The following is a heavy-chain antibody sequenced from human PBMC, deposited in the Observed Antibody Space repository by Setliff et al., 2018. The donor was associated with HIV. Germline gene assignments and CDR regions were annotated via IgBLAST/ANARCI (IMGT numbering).Heavy chain of an antibody. CDR1: GGSITNHY. CDR3: ARGMVVAAGWYFDL. CDR2: IYTSGST. V-gene: IGHV4-4*09. J-gene: IGHJ2*01. Sequence: SETLSLTCTVSGGSITNHYWSWIRQPPGKGLEWIGYIYTSGSTNYNPSLKSRVTISVDTSKNQFSLKLSSATAADTAVYYCARGMVVAAGWYFDLWGRGTLVTVSS. D-gene: IGHD2-15*01.